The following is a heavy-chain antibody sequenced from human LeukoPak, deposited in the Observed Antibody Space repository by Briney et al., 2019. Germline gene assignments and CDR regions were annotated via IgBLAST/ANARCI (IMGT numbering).Heavy chain of an antibody. J-gene: IGHJ4*02. V-gene: IGHV3-30-3*01. CDR2: ISYDGTNK. CDR3: ARSFGGSYAYFDY. CDR1: GFTFSSYA. D-gene: IGHD1-26*01. Sequence: GRSLRLSCAASGFTFSSYAMHWVRQAPGKGLEWVALISYDGTNKYYADSVKGRFTVSRDDSKNTLYLQMNSLRVEDAAVYYCARSFGGSYAYFDYWGQGTLATVSS.